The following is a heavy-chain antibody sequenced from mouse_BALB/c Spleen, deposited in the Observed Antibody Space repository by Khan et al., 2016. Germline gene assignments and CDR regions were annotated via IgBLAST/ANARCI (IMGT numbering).Heavy chain of an antibody. J-gene: IGHJ3*01. Sequence: QVQLQQSGPDLVRPGVSVKISCKGSGYTFTDYAIHWVKQSHAKSLEWLGVISTYSGYINYNQKFKGKATMTVDKSSSTAYMELARLTSEDSAIYYCARGDDGYSWFAYWGQGTLVTVSA. CDR3: ARGDDGYSWFAY. V-gene: IGHV1S137*01. CDR2: ISTYSGYI. D-gene: IGHD2-3*01. CDR1: GYTFTDYA.